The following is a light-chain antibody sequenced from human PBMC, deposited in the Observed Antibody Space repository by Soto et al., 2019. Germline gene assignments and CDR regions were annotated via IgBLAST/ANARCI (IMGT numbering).Light chain of an antibody. J-gene: IGLJ3*02. CDR3: RSYAGTSSLWV. Sequence: QSALTQPASVSGSPGQSITISCTGTSSDIGSYNLVSWYQQHPGKAPKVVIYDVTKRPSGVSDRFSGSRSGNTASLTISGLQGGDEAGYYCRSYAGTSSLWVFGGGTKLTVL. CDR2: DVT. CDR1: SSDIGSYNL. V-gene: IGLV2-23*02.